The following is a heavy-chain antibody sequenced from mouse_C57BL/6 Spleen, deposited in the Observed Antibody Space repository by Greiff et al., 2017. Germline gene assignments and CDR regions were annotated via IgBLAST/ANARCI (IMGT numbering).Heavy chain of an antibody. CDR1: GYSITSGYY. J-gene: IGHJ3*01. Sequence: EVKLMESGPGLVKPSQSLSLTCSVTGYSITSGYYWNWIRQFPGNKLEWMGYISYDGSNNYNPSLKNRISITRDTSKNQFFLKLNSVTTEDTATYYCARAYGSSSWFAYWGQGTLVTVSA. D-gene: IGHD1-1*01. CDR2: ISYDGSN. V-gene: IGHV3-6*01. CDR3: ARAYGSSSWFAY.